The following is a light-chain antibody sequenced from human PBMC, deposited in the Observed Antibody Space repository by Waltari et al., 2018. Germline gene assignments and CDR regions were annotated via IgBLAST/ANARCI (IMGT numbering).Light chain of an antibody. V-gene: IGLV1-40*01. CDR3: QSYDSSLSVL. CDR1: SSNIGARYD. CDR2: GNT. Sequence: QSVLTQSPSVSGAPGQSVTISCTGSSSNIGARYDVHWYQQVPGAAPKLLIYGNTNRPSGVPDRFSGSKSGTSASLAITGLQAEDEADYYCQSYDSSLSVLFGGGTKLTVL. J-gene: IGLJ2*01.